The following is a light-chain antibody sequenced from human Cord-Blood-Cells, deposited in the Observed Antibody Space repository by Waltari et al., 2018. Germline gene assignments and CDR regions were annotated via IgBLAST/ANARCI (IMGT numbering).Light chain of an antibody. V-gene: IGKV1-5*01. J-gene: IGKJ2*01. CDR1: QSISSW. CDR2: DAS. Sequence: DIQMTQSPSTLSASVGDRVTITCRVSQSISSWLAWYQQKPGKAPKLLIYDASSLESGVPSRFSGSRSGTEFTLTISSLQPDDFATYYCQQYNSYSVTFGQGTKLEIK. CDR3: QQYNSYSVT.